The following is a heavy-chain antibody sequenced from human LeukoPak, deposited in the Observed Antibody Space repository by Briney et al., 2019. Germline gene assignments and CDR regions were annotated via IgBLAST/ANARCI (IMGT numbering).Heavy chain of an antibody. J-gene: IGHJ4*02. V-gene: IGHV1-46*01. CDR2: INPIGGST. CDR1: GYTFTSYY. D-gene: IGHD3-22*01. CDR3: ARNYHDSSGYYPGLDY. Sequence: ASVKVSCKASGYTFTSYYMHWVRQAPGQGLECVGIINPIGGSTSYAQKFQGRVTLTRDTSTSTVYMELSSLRSEDTAVYYCARNYHDSSGYYPGLDYWGQGTLFTVSS.